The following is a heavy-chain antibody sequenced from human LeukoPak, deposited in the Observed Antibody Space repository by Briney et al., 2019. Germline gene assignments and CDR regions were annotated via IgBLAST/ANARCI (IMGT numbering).Heavy chain of an antibody. CDR2: LYSGGST. CDR3: ARGQWLQSLFDY. Sequence: PGGSLRLSCAASGFSVSTNYMNWVRQAPGKGLEWVSVLYSGGSTYYADSVKGRFTISRDNSKNTVYLQMNSLRVEDTAVYYCARGQWLQSLFDYWGQGTLVTVSS. CDR1: GFSVSTNY. V-gene: IGHV3-53*01. D-gene: IGHD5-24*01. J-gene: IGHJ4*02.